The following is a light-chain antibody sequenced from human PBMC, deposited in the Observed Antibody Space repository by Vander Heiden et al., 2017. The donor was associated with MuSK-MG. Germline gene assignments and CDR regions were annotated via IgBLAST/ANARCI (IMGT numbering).Light chain of an antibody. CDR3: QSYDSSLSGYV. CDR1: SSNRGGGYD. Sequence: QSVLTPPPPVSGAPGQRVTISCTGSSSNRGGGYDVHWYQQRPGTAPNLLIYGNSNRPSGVPDRFSGSKSGTSASLAITGLQAEDEADYYCQSYDSSLSGYVFGGGTKLTVL. CDR2: GNS. V-gene: IGLV1-40*01. J-gene: IGLJ2*01.